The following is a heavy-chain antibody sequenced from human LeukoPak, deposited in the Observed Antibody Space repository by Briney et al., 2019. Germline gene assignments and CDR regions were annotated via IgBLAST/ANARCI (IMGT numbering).Heavy chain of an antibody. CDR1: GYTFIRYH. CDR2: INPSGGTT. CDR3: ARVQSRTTLDQD. Sequence: ASVKVSCKASGYTFIRYHMHWVRQAPGQGLEWMAIINPSGGTTSYAQKFQGRVTMTRDMSTSTVYMELSSLRSEDTAVYYCARVQSRTTLDQDWGQGTLVTVPS. J-gene: IGHJ4*02. D-gene: IGHD2/OR15-2a*01. V-gene: IGHV1-46*01.